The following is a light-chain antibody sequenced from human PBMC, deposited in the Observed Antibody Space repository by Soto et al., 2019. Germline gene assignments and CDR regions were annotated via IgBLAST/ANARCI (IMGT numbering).Light chain of an antibody. CDR2: AAS. CDR1: QSISSW. Sequence: DIQMTQSPSTLSASVRDRVTITCRASQSISSWLAWYQQKPGKTPKLLIYAASSLESGVQSRFSGSGSGTEFTLTISRLQPDDFATYYCQQYSSYSMYSFGQGTKLEIK. CDR3: QQYSSYSMYS. J-gene: IGKJ2*03. V-gene: IGKV1-5*01.